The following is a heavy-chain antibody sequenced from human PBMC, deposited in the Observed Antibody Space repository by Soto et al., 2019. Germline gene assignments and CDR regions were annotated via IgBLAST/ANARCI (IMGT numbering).Heavy chain of an antibody. D-gene: IGHD3-10*01. CDR1: GGILSSYA. V-gene: IGHV1-69*11. J-gene: IGHJ4*02. CDR3: ATYGSGSYYVFYLDS. Sequence: QVQLVQSGAEVKKPGSSVKVSCKASGGILSSYALSWVRQAPGQGLEWMGGFIPILGAAKYAQKFQGRVTITVDEYTTPAYMALRSLRSGDTAVYYCATYGSGSYYVFYLDSWGQGTRVTVSS. CDR2: FIPILGAA.